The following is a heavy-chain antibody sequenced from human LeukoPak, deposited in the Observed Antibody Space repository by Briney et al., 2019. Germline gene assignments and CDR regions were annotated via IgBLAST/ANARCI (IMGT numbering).Heavy chain of an antibody. V-gene: IGHV4-30-2*01. CDR2: IYHSGST. CDR1: GGSISSGGYY. CDR3: ARTGGPGDY. Sequence: SETRSLTCTVSGGSISSGGYYWSWIRQPPGKGLEWIGYIYHSGSTYYNPSLKSRVTISVDRSKNQFSLKLSSVTAADTAVYYCARTGGPGDYWGQGTLVTVSS. J-gene: IGHJ4*02. D-gene: IGHD1-14*01.